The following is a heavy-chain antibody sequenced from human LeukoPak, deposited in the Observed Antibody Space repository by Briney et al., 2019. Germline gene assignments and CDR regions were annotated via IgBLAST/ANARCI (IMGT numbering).Heavy chain of an antibody. CDR2: IYYSGST. V-gene: IGHV4-31*03. Sequence: SQTLSLTCTVSGGSISSGGYYWSWIRQHPGKGLEWIGYIYYSGSTYYNPSLKSRVTISVDTSKNQFSLNASSVTVADTAVYYCARVSGYDGTVSSENAFDIWGQGTMVTVSS. D-gene: IGHD5-12*01. CDR1: GGSISSGGYY. J-gene: IGHJ3*02. CDR3: ARVSGYDGTVSSENAFDI.